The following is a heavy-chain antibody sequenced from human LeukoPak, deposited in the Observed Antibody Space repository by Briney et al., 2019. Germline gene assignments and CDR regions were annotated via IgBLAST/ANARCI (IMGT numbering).Heavy chain of an antibody. D-gene: IGHD1-26*01. Sequence: GGSLRLSCAASGFTFSSYWMSWVRQAPEKGLEWVANIKQDGSEKYYVDSVKGRFTISRDNTKNSLYLQMNSLRVEDTAVYFCARDKRLVGATGVGDYWGQGTLVTVSS. CDR3: ARDKRLVGATGVGDY. V-gene: IGHV3-7*01. CDR1: GFTFSSYW. CDR2: IKQDGSEK. J-gene: IGHJ4*02.